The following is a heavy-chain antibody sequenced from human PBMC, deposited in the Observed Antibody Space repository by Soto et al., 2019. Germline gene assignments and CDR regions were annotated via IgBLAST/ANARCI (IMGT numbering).Heavy chain of an antibody. CDR1: GGSISSYY. CDR3: AAQDTSMITPRGGFDP. D-gene: IGHD5-18*01. CDR2: IYYSGST. V-gene: IGHV4-59*08. J-gene: IGHJ5*02. Sequence: SGTLSLTCTVSGGSISSYYWSWIRQPPGKGLEWIGYIYYSGSTSYNPSLKSRVTISVDTSKNQFSLKLSSVTAADTAVYCCAAQDTSMITPRGGFDPWGQGTLVTVYS.